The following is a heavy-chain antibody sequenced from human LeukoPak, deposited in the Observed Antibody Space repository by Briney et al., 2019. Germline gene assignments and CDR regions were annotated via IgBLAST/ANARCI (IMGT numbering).Heavy chain of an antibody. V-gene: IGHV1-18*01. CDR2: ISAYNGNT. J-gene: IGHJ5*02. CDR3: ARGGGRYYDFWSSNWFDP. Sequence: ASVKVSCKASGYTFTGYGISWVRQAPGQGLEWMGWISAYNGNTNYAQKLQGRVTMTTDTSTSTAYMELRSLRSDDTAVYYCARGGGRYYDFWSSNWFDPWGQGTLVTVSS. D-gene: IGHD3-3*01. CDR1: GYTFTGYG.